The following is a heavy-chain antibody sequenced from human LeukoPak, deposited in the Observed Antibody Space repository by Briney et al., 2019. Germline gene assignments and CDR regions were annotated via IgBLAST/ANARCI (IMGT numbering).Heavy chain of an antibody. CDR2: ISSSGSTI. D-gene: IGHD3-3*01. CDR1: GFTFSDYY. V-gene: IGHV3-11*01. CDR3: AREYYDFWSGYYTGYFDY. Sequence: GGSLRLSCAASGFTFSDYYMSWIRQAPGKGLEWVSYISSSGSTIYYADSVKGRFPISRDNAKNSLYLQMNSLRAEDTAVYYCAREYYDFWSGYYTGYFDYWGQGTLVTVSS. J-gene: IGHJ4*02.